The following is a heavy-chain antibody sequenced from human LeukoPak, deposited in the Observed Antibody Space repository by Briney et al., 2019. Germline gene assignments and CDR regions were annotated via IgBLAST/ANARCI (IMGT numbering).Heavy chain of an antibody. CDR1: GYTLTELS. CDR2: FDPEDGET. V-gene: IGHV1-24*01. Sequence: ASVKVSCKVSGYTLTELSMHWVRQAPGKGLEWMGGFDPEDGETIYAQKFQGRVTMTEDTSTDTAYMELSSLRSEDTAVYYCATDYWGSSGEFDYWGKETLVTVSS. J-gene: IGHJ4*02. CDR3: ATDYWGSSGEFDY. D-gene: IGHD3-16*01.